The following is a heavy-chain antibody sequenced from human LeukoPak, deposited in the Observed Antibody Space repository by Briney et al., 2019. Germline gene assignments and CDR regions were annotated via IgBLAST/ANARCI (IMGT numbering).Heavy chain of an antibody. J-gene: IGHJ4*02. CDR1: GYSFTSYW. CDR3: ARDQSDY. CDR2: INPNSGGT. V-gene: IGHV1-2*02. Sequence: GESLKTSCKGSGYSFTSYWMGWVRQMPGKGLEWMGWINPNSGGTNYAQKFQGRVTMTRDTSISTAYMELSRLRSDDTAVYYCARDQSDYWGQGTLVTVSS.